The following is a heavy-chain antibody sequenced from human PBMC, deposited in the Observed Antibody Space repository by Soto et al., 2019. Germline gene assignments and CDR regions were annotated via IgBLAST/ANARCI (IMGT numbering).Heavy chain of an antibody. D-gene: IGHD6-19*01. CDR2: ISSIGVAT. V-gene: IGHV3-48*03. CDR1: GFTFSLHE. J-gene: IGHJ4*02. CDR3: AREGRVGGIDY. Sequence: PGGSISLSCAASGFTFSLHEMNWFCQDPGKGLEWVSYISSIGVATYYADSVKGRFTISRDNAKNSLYLQMNSLRAEDTAVYYCAREGRVGGIDYWGQGTPVTV.